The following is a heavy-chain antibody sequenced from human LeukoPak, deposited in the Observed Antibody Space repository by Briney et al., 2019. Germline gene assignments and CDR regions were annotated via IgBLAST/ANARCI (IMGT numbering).Heavy chain of an antibody. CDR1: GYTFTSYG. V-gene: IGHV1-18*01. CDR2: ISAYNGNT. Sequence: ASVKVSCKASGYTFTSYGISWVRQAPGQGLEWMGWISAYNGNTNYAQKLQGRVTMTTDTSTSTAYMELRSLRSNDTAVYYCARDPIGGIVVRMDVWGQGTTVTVSS. J-gene: IGHJ6*02. D-gene: IGHD2-15*01. CDR3: ARDPIGGIVVRMDV.